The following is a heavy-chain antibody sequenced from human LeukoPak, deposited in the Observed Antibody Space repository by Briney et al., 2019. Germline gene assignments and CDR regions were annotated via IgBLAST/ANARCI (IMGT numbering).Heavy chain of an antibody. V-gene: IGHV3-53*01. CDR2: IYRGGRK. CDR1: GFTVSRNY. Sequence: GGSLRLSCGASGFTVSRNYMRWVRQAPGKGMEGVSVIYRGGRKYYGESVKGGSNIYRDKTKNTLYLQMNSLRAEDTAVYYCAREGYYYYYGMDVWGQGTTVTVSS. CDR3: AREGYYYYYGMDV. J-gene: IGHJ6*02.